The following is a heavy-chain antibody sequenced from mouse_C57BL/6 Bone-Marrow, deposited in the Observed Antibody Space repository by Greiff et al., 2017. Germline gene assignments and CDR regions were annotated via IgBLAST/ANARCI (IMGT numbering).Heavy chain of an antibody. V-gene: IGHV5-4*03. CDR3: ARGFITTVVDWYFDV. Sequence: EVKLMESGGGLVKPGGSLKLSCAASGFTFSSYAMSWVRQTPEKRLEWVAPISDGGRYTYYPDNVKGRFLIPRDNAKNKLYLQMSQLKSEDTAMYYCARGFITTVVDWYFDVWGTGTTVTVSS. CDR2: ISDGGRYT. CDR1: GFTFSSYA. J-gene: IGHJ1*03. D-gene: IGHD1-1*01.